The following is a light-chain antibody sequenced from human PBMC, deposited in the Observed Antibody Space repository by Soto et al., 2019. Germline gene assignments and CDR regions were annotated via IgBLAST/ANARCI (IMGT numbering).Light chain of an antibody. CDR2: DVS. Sequence: QSALTHPASVSGSPGQSITSSCTGTSSDVGNYQSVAWYQHNPGKAPKLMIYDVSIRPSGVSSRFSGSKSANTASLSISGLQADDEADYYCSSYTTSSTLVFGTGTKVTVL. CDR3: SSYTTSSTLV. V-gene: IGLV2-14*01. CDR1: SSDVGNYQS. J-gene: IGLJ1*01.